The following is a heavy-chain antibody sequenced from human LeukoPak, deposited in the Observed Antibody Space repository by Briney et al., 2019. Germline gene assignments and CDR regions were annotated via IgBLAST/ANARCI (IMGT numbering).Heavy chain of an antibody. J-gene: IGHJ4*02. D-gene: IGHD6-13*01. CDR2: IEQDGNEK. V-gene: IGHV3-7*01. Sequence: HPGGSLRLSCVASGFTFSSYWMSWVRQAPGKGLEWVASIEQDGNEKHYVDSVKGRFTISRDNAKTSVYLHMNSLRAEDTAVYYCARDWAAGDFDYWGQGTLVAVSS. CDR3: ARDWAAGDFDY. CDR1: GFTFSSYW.